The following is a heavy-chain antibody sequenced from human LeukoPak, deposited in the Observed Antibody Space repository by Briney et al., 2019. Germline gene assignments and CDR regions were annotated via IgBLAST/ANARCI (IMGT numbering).Heavy chain of an antibody. Sequence: SETLSLTCTVSGGSISSYYWSWIRQPAGKGLEWIGRIYTSGSTNYNPALKSRVTISVDTSKNQFSLKMISVTAADTAIYYCARRSRGGWFDAWGQGSLVTVSS. CDR2: IYTSGST. CDR1: GGSISSYY. J-gene: IGHJ5*02. D-gene: IGHD1-26*01. CDR3: ARRSRGGWFDA. V-gene: IGHV4-4*07.